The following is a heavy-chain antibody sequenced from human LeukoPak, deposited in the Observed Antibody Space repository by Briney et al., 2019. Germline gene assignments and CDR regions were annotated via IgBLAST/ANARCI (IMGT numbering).Heavy chain of an antibody. J-gene: IGHJ4*02. CDR3: ARKLYSHYFDY. CDR2: IYYSGST. D-gene: IGHD6-13*01. V-gene: IGHV4-39*01. Sequence: KPSETLSLTCTVSGGSISSYYWSWIRQPPGKGLEWIGSIYYSGSTYYNPSLKSRVTISVDTSKNQFSLKLSSVTAADTAAYYCARKLYSHYFDYWGQGTLVTVSS. CDR1: GGSISSYY.